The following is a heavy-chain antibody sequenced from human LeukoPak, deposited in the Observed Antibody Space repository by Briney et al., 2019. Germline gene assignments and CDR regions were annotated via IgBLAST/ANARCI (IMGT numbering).Heavy chain of an antibody. Sequence: SETLSLTCTVSGYSISSGYYWSWIRQPPGKGLEWIAYMYYSGSTYYNPSLKSRVTMSADTSKNQLSLKLSSVTAADTAVYYCARPYYYDSRIDPWGQGILVTVSS. D-gene: IGHD3-22*01. V-gene: IGHV4-30-4*01. CDR2: MYYSGST. J-gene: IGHJ5*02. CDR1: GYSISSGYY. CDR3: ARPYYYDSRIDP.